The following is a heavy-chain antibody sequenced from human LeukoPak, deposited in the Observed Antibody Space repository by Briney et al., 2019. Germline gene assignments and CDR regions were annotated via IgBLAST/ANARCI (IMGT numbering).Heavy chain of an antibody. D-gene: IGHD3-10*01. CDR3: AKGMSRGIGFDY. J-gene: IGHJ4*02. CDR1: GFAFSECP. Sequence: PGGSLRLSCAASGFAFSECPMHWVRQAPGKGLDWVAVISFDGNDKYYADSVKGRFSISRDNSEDTLYLHMNRLTPEDTALYYCAKGMSRGIGFDYWGQGALVTVSS. CDR2: ISFDGNDK. V-gene: IGHV3-30*04.